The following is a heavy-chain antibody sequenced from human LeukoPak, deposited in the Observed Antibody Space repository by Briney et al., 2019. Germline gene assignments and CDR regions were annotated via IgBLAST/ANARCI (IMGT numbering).Heavy chain of an antibody. CDR2: INPNSGGT. Sequence: RGASVKVSCKASGYTFTGYYMHWVRQAPGQGLEWMGWINPNSGGTNYAQKFQGWVTMTRDTFISTAYMELSRLRSDDTAVYYCARECGYCSSTSCFNWFDPWGQGTLVTVSS. CDR1: GYTFTGYY. D-gene: IGHD2-2*01. J-gene: IGHJ5*02. V-gene: IGHV1-2*04. CDR3: ARECGYCSSTSCFNWFDP.